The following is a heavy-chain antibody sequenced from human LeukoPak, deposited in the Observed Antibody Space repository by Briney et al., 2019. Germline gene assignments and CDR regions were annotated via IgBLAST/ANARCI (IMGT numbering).Heavy chain of an antibody. Sequence: PLETLSLTCTVSGGSITSYYWSWIRQPPGKGLEWIGYIYHSGSTYYNPSLKSRVTISVDRSKNQFSLKLSSVTAADTAVYYCARLQRRPVVEVKAEDENWGRGTLVTVSS. CDR2: IYHSGST. J-gene: IGHJ4*02. CDR1: GGSITSYY. V-gene: IGHV4-59*04. D-gene: IGHD2-2*01. CDR3: ARLQRRPVVEVKAEDEN.